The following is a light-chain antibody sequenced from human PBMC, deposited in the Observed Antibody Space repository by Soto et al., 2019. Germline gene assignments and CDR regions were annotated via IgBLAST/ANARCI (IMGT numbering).Light chain of an antibody. V-gene: IGKV3-20*01. J-gene: IGKJ5*01. CDR2: GAS. CDR1: QTISSNY. CDR3: QQYTSSLIT. Sequence: IVMTQSPGTRSLCPGERAIRSCRASQTISSNYLAWYQQKPGQAPRLLIYGASGRATGIPDRFSGSGSGTDFTLTISRLEPEDFAVYYCQQYTSSLITFGQGTRLEIK.